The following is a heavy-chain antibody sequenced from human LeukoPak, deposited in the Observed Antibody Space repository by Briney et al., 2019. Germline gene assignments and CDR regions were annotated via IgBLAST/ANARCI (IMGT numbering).Heavy chain of an antibody. Sequence: SETLSLTCTVSGGSISSSSYYWGWIRQPPGKGLEWIGSIYYSGSTYYNPSLKSRVTISVDTSKNQFSLKLSSVTAADTAVYYCAKTMWELKAHAFDIWGQGTMVTVSS. CDR1: GGSISSSSYY. D-gene: IGHD1-26*01. CDR2: IYYSGST. J-gene: IGHJ3*02. V-gene: IGHV4-39*01. CDR3: AKTMWELKAHAFDI.